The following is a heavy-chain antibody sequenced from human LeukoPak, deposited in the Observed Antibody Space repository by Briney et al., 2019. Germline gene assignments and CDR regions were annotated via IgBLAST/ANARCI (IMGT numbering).Heavy chain of an antibody. D-gene: IGHD5-12*01. CDR1: GFTVSSNY. Sequence: GGSLRLSCAASGFTVSSNYMSWVRQAPGKGLERVSVIYSGGSTNYADSVRGRFTISRDNSKNTLYLQMNSLRAEDTAVYYCARGRYEFSAGMDVWGQGTTVTVSS. CDR2: IYSGGST. V-gene: IGHV3-53*01. CDR3: ARGRYEFSAGMDV. J-gene: IGHJ6*02.